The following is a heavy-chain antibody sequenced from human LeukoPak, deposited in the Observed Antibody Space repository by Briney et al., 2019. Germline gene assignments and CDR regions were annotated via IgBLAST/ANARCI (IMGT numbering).Heavy chain of an antibody. Sequence: SMKVSCKASGGTFSSYAISWVRQAPGQGLEWMGGIIPIFGSANYAQNFQGRVTITADESTSTAYMKLSSLRSEDTAVYYCAIHPYDYWYFDLWGRGTLVTVSS. J-gene: IGHJ2*01. CDR1: GGTFSSYA. CDR3: AIHPYDYWYFDL. D-gene: IGHD5-12*01. CDR2: IIPIFGSA. V-gene: IGHV1-69*13.